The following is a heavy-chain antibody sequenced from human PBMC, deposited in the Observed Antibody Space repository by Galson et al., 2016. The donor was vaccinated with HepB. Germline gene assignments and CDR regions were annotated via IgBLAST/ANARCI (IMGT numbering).Heavy chain of an antibody. CDR2: DSMAGRRK. J-gene: IGHJ4*02. D-gene: IGHD2/OR15-2a*01. CDR1: GFIFRNYG. Sequence: SLRLSCAASGFIFRNYGMHWVRQAPGKGLEWVAADSMAGRRKFYADSVKGRFTISRDNSNSMLFLQMTSLRPDDTAVYYCARRHEYCPPVGCSVDYWGQGTLVSVSS. V-gene: IGHV3-30*03. CDR3: ARRHEYCPPVGCSVDY.